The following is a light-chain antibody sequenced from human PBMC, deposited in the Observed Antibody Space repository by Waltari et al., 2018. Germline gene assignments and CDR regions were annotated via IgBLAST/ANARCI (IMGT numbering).Light chain of an antibody. CDR2: GAS. J-gene: IGKJ4*01. V-gene: IGKV3-20*01. CDR3: QQYVNSPPLT. CDR1: QPVTYSY. Sequence: ENVLTQFPGTLSLSPCERATLPCRASQPVTYSYLAWYQQKPGQPPRLLIYGASSRATGIPDRFSGSGSGTDFTLTISSLEPEDFAVYYCQQYVNSPPLTFGGGTRVEIK.